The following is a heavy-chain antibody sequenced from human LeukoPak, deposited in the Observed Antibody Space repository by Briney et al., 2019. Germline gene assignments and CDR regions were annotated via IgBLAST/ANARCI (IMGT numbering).Heavy chain of an antibody. CDR1: GGSVSSGGFC. Sequence: SETLSLTCTVSGGSVSSGGFCWSWIRQYPGKGLEWIGYIYNSGSTYYNPSLRGRVTISADTSNNQFSLKLTSVTAADTAVYYCAKDGETSGWAPGGDYWGQGTLVTVSS. CDR2: IYNSGST. V-gene: IGHV4-31*03. J-gene: IGHJ4*02. CDR3: AKDGETSGWAPGGDY. D-gene: IGHD6-19*01.